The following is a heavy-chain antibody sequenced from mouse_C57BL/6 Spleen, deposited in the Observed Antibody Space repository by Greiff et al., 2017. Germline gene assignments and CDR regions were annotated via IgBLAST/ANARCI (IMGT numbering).Heavy chain of an antibody. Sequence: QVQLKQPGAELVRPGSSVKLSCKASGYTFTSYWMHWVKQRPIQGLEWIGNIDPSDSETHYNQKFKDKATLTVDKSSSTAYMQLSSLTSEDSAVYYCARPITTVVATDWYFDVWGTGTTVTVSS. V-gene: IGHV1-52*01. CDR2: IDPSDSET. CDR3: ARPITTVVATDWYFDV. J-gene: IGHJ1*03. D-gene: IGHD1-1*01. CDR1: GYTFTSYW.